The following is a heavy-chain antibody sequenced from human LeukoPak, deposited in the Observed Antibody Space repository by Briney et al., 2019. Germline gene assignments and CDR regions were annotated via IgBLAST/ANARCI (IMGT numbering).Heavy chain of an antibody. J-gene: IGHJ3*02. CDR3: ARGLSYDSSGYYYQDAFDI. CDR2: MNPNSGNT. Sequence: GASVKVSCKASGYTFTSYDINWVRQATGQGLEWMGWMNPNSGNTGYAQKFQGRVTITRNTSISTAYMELSSLRSEDTAVYYCARGLSYDSSGYYYQDAFDIWGQGTMVTVSS. CDR1: GYTFTSYD. D-gene: IGHD3-22*01. V-gene: IGHV1-8*03.